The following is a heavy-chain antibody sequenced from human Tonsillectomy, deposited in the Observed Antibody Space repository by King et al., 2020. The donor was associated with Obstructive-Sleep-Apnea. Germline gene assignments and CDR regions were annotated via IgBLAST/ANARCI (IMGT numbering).Heavy chain of an antibody. CDR1: GGSFSGYY. D-gene: IGHD3-22*01. V-gene: IGHV4-34*01. CDR3: ARGRREDYYDSSGYYWRRLLTWFDP. J-gene: IGHJ5*02. CDR2: INHSGST. Sequence: VQLQQWGAGLLKPSETLSLTCAVYGGSFSGYYWSLIRQPPGKGLEWLGEINHSGSTNYNPSLTSRVTISVDTSKNQFSLKLSSVTAADTSVYDCARGRREDYYDSSGYYWRRLLTWFDPWGQGTLVTVSS.